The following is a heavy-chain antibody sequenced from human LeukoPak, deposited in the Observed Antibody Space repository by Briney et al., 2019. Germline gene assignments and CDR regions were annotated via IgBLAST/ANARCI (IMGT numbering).Heavy chain of an antibody. J-gene: IGHJ4*02. D-gene: IGHD3-3*01. CDR3: ADSAGDYDFWSGPDY. V-gene: IGHV3-23*01. CDR2: ISGSGGST. CDR1: GFTFSSYA. Sequence: GRSLRLSCAASGFTFSSYAMSWVRQAPGKGLEWVSAISGSGGSTYYADSVKGRFTISRDNSKNTLYLQMNSLRAEDTAVYYCADSAGDYDFWSGPDYWGQGTLVTVSS.